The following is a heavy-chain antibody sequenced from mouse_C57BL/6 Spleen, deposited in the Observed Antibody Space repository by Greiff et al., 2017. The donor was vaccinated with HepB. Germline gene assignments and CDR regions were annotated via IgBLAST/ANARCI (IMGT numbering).Heavy chain of an antibody. CDR3: ARDVDLLLRSFAY. J-gene: IGHJ3*01. Sequence: VQLQQSGAELVKPGASVKISCKASGYAFSSYWMNWVKQRPGKGLEWIGQIYPGDGDTNYNGKFKGKATLTADKSSSTAYMQLSSLTSEDSAVYFCARDVDLLLRSFAYWGQGTLVTVSA. V-gene: IGHV1-80*01. CDR1: GYAFSSYW. CDR2: IYPGDGDT. D-gene: IGHD1-1*01.